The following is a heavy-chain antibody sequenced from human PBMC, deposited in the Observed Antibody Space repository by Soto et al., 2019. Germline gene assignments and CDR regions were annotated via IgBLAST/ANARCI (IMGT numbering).Heavy chain of an antibody. V-gene: IGHV3-23*01. CDR3: ATFMTVTGPGWGRASEY. D-gene: IGHD6-19*01. Sequence: PWVSRRLSGSTCGCSCNNYAMRWARQSPGDSLEWVSFISRSGCTTYYADFVKGRFIISRDNSRNTVFLQMNTLGAEDTAIYYCATFMTVTGPGWGRASEYWGQGTRVTVSS. CDR1: GCSCNNYA. J-gene: IGHJ4*02. CDR2: ISRSGCTT.